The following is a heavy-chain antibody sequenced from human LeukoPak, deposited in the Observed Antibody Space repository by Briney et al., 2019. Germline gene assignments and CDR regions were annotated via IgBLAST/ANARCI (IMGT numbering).Heavy chain of an antibody. J-gene: IGHJ3*02. V-gene: IGHV4-61*01. D-gene: IGHD4-17*01. CDR3: ARGTGWATVTGGDAFDI. CDR2: IYYSGST. CDR1: GGSISSSSYY. Sequence: PSETLSLTCTVSGGSISSSSYYWSWIRQPPGKGLEWIGYIYYSGSTNYNPSLKSRVTISVDTSKNQFSLKLSSVTAADTAVYYCARGTGWATVTGGDAFDIWGQGTMVTVSS.